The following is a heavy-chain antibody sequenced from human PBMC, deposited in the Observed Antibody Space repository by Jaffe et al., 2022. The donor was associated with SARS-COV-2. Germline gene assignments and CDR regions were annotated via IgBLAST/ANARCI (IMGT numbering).Heavy chain of an antibody. CDR2: VYYTGSS. CDR3: VRGGAVVHFDR. Sequence: QVQLQESGPGLVKPSETLSLTCTVSGGSFSNYYWSWIRQPPGKGLEWIGYVYYTGSSNYNPSLKSRATISMDMSKNQFFLKVNSVTAADTAVYYCVRGGAVVHFDRWGQGALVTVSS. V-gene: IGHV4-59*01. D-gene: IGHD3-3*01. J-gene: IGHJ4*02. CDR1: GGSFSNYY.